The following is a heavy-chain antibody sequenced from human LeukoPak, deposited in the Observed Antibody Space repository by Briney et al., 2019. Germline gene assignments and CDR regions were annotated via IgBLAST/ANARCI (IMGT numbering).Heavy chain of an antibody. CDR3: ARDPDDFWSGYYQYYFDY. Sequence: ASVKVSCKASGYTFTSYYMHWVRQAPGQGLEWMGIINPSGGSTSYAQKFQGRVTMTRDTSTSTVYMELRSLRSEDTAVYYCARDPDDFWSGYYQYYFDYWGQGTLVTVSS. CDR1: GYTFTSYY. CDR2: INPSGGST. V-gene: IGHV1-46*01. J-gene: IGHJ4*02. D-gene: IGHD3-3*01.